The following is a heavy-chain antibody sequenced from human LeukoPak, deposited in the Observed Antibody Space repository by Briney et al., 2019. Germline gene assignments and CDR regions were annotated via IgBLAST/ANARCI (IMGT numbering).Heavy chain of an antibody. J-gene: IGHJ4*02. Sequence: HTGGSLRLSCVASGLNFDDSAMHWVRQAPGKGLEWVSLISADGGSTFSADSVKSRFSISRDNSKNSLYLQMNSLRSEDTAMYYCAKESGKFDYWGQGTLVAVSS. CDR3: AKESGKFDY. CDR2: ISADGGST. V-gene: IGHV3-43*02. CDR1: GLNFDDSA.